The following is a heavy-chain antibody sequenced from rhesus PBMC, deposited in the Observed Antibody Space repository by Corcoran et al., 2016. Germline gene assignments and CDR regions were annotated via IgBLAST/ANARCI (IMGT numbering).Heavy chain of an antibody. CDR3: ARVGYWGGYYFDY. CDR2: ISGSSGST. J-gene: IGHJ4*01. D-gene: IGHD3-34*01. Sequence: QVQLQESGPGLVKPSETLSLTCAVSGGSVSSSNWWSWIRQPPGKGLEWIGYISGSSGSTYYNPSLKSRFTISTDTSKNQFSLKLSSVAAADTAVYYCARVGYWGGYYFDYWGQGVLVTVSS. CDR1: GGSVSSSNW. V-gene: IGHV4-65*01.